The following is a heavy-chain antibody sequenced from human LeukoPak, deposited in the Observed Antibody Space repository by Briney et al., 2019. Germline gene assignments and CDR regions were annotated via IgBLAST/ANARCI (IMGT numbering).Heavy chain of an antibody. J-gene: IGHJ6*03. V-gene: IGHV4-39*01. CDR2: IYYSGAT. Sequence: SETLSLTCVVSGDSITRSGYYWDWIRQPPGKGLEWIGSIYYSGATYYSGSLKSRATISVDTIKNQFSLELRSVTAADTALYYCARRLRGGRRYHYYYMDVWGKGTTVTISS. CDR3: ARRLRGGRRYHYYYMDV. CDR1: GDSITRSGYY. D-gene: IGHD2-15*01.